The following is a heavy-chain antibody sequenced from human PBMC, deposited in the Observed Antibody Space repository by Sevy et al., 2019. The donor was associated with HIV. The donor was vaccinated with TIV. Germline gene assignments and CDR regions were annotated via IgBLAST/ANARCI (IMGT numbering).Heavy chain of an antibody. Sequence: SETLSLTCTVSGASISSSGYYWGWIRQPPGKGLEWIASINYSGITFYNPSLKSRVTISADTSENQFSLRLISVTAADTAIYYCAGPILTYTSCWNYFDFWGQGTVVTVSS. D-gene: IGHD6-19*01. J-gene: IGHJ4*02. CDR2: INYSGIT. CDR3: AGPILTYTSCWNYFDF. V-gene: IGHV4-39*01. CDR1: GASISSSGYY.